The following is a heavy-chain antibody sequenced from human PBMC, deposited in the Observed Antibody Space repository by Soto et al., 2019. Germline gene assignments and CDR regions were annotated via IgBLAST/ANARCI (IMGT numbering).Heavy chain of an antibody. J-gene: IGHJ6*04. D-gene: IGHD2-15*01. CDR3: TMDDFYCEGGGCYGDPMDV. CDR1: GFTVSTKY. V-gene: IGHV3-66*01. Sequence: EVQLVESGGGLVQPGGSLRLSCAASGFTVSTKYMSWVRQAPGKGLEWVSLIQSGGSTYYAGSVEGRFTISRDNSENMLLLQIHSLRVEDTAMYYCTMDDFYCEGGGCYGDPMDVWGKGTRVTFSA. CDR2: IQSGGST.